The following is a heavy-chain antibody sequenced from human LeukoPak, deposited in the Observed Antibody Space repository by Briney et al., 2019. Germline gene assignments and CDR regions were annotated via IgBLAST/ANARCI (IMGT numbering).Heavy chain of an antibody. CDR1: GFTFSSYA. CDR2: ISGSGGST. Sequence: GGSLRLSCAASGFTFSSYAMSWVRQAPGKGLEWVSAISGSGGSTYYADSVKGRFTISRDNSKNTLYLQMNSLRAEGTAVYYCAKTRTVVVTYLDYWGQGTLVTVSS. J-gene: IGHJ4*02. V-gene: IGHV3-23*01. CDR3: AKTRTVVVTYLDY. D-gene: IGHD3-22*01.